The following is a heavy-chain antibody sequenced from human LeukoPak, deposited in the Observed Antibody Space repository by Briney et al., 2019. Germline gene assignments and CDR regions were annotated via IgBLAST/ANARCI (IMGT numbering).Heavy chain of an antibody. D-gene: IGHD3-22*01. CDR3: ARGATLIQVIILPENYYYMDV. J-gene: IGHJ6*03. Sequence: AAVTVSLKASVYTFSGYYMHWMRPAPGQGLDWVGWISPQSGDTKYAQKFQGRVTMTRDKVMSTAYMELEGLSSDDTALYYCARGATLIQVIILPENYYYMDVWGKGTTVTVSS. V-gene: IGHV1-2*02. CDR2: ISPQSGDT. CDR1: VYTFSGYY.